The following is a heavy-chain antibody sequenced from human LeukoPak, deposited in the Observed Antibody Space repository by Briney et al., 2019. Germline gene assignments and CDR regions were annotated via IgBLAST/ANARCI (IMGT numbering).Heavy chain of an antibody. CDR2: MYPSGNT. Sequence: KPSETLSLTCTVSGGSISSYYWSWIRQPAGKGLEWIGGMYPSGNTNYNPSLNRRVTMSVDTSKNQFSLRFSSVTAADTAVYYCARGAAYCGGDCSVYFDFWGQGSLVTVSS. CDR3: ARGAAYCGGDCSVYFDF. V-gene: IGHV4-4*07. D-gene: IGHD2-21*02. CDR1: GGSISSYY. J-gene: IGHJ4*02.